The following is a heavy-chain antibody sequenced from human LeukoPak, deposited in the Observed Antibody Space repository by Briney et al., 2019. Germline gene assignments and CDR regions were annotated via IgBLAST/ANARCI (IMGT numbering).Heavy chain of an antibody. CDR3: ATFYGSGYYLDY. V-gene: IGHV1-24*01. Sequence: ASVKVSCKVSGYTLTELSMHWVRQAPGKGLEWMGGFDPEDGETIYAQKFQGRVTMTEDTSTDTAYMELSSLRSEDTAVYYCATFYGSGYYLDYWGQGTLVTVSS. D-gene: IGHD3-22*01. CDR1: GYTLTELS. CDR2: FDPEDGET. J-gene: IGHJ4*02.